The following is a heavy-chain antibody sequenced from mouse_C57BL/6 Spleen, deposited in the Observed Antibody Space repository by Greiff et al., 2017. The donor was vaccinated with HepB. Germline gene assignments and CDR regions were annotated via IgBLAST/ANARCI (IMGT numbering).Heavy chain of an antibody. CDR1: GYTFTSYT. D-gene: IGHD1-1*01. V-gene: IGHV1-4*01. Sequence: QVQLQQSGAELARPGASVKMSCKASGYTFTSYTMHWVKQRPGQGLEWIGYINPSSGYTKYNQKFKDKATLTADKSSSTAYMQLSSLTSEDSAVYYCARPRDYGSSYSWYFDVWGTGTTVTVSS. CDR3: ARPRDYGSSYSWYFDV. CDR2: INPSSGYT. J-gene: IGHJ1*03.